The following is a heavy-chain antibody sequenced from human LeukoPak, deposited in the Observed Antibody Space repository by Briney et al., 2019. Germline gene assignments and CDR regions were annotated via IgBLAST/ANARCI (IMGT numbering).Heavy chain of an antibody. D-gene: IGHD6-19*01. CDR1: GGTFSSYA. Sequence: VASVKVSCKASGGTFSSYAISWVRQAPGQGLEWMGGIIPIFGTASYAQKFQGRVTITADESTSTAYMELSSLRSEDTAVYYCASRALGYSSGWYHYWGQGTLVTVSS. V-gene: IGHV1-69*01. J-gene: IGHJ4*02. CDR2: IIPIFGTA. CDR3: ASRALGYSSGWYHY.